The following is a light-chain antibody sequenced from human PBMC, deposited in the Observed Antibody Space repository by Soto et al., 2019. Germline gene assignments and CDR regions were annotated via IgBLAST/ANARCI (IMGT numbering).Light chain of an antibody. CDR2: GAS. Sequence: ETVLTQSPGTLSLSPGERATLSCRASQSVSSSSLAWYQQRPGQAPRLLIYGASSRATGIPDRFSGSGSGTDFTLTISRLQSEDFAVYYCQKYNNWPPWTFGQGTKVDIK. CDR3: QKYNNWPPWT. V-gene: IGKV3-20*01. CDR1: QSVSSSS. J-gene: IGKJ1*01.